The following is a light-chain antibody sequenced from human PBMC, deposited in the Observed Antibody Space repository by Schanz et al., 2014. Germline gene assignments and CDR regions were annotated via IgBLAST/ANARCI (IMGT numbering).Light chain of an antibody. CDR1: QSVGNS. J-gene: IGKJ5*01. V-gene: IGKV3-20*01. CDR2: DAS. Sequence: EIVLTQSPATLSLSPGERATLSCRASQSVGNSLAWYQHKPGQAPRLLIYDASNRATGIPDRFSGSGSGTDFTLTISRLEPEDFAVYYCQQYGNSPLTFGQGTRLDIK. CDR3: QQYGNSPLT.